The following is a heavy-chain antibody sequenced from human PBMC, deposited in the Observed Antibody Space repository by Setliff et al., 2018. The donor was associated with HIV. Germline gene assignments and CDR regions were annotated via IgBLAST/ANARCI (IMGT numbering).Heavy chain of an antibody. J-gene: IGHJ3*02. D-gene: IGHD4-17*01. V-gene: IGHV4-39*01. Sequence: PSETLSLTCTVSGASISSTSYYWGWIRQPPGKGLEWIGSIYYSGRTYYNPSLKSRVTISVDTSNNQFSLKLSSVTAADTAVYYCARHYGGNLDAFDIWGRGTMVTVSS. CDR2: IYYSGRT. CDR1: GASISSTSYY. CDR3: ARHYGGNLDAFDI.